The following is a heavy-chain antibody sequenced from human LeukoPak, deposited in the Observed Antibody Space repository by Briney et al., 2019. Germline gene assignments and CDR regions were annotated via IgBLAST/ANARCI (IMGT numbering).Heavy chain of an antibody. CDR3: ARLGDIGSGSYDYYYYYMDV. V-gene: IGHV4-34*01. J-gene: IGHJ6*03. Sequence: PSETLSLTCAVYGGSFSGYYWSWLRQPPGKGLEWIGEINHSGSTNYNPSLKSRVTISVDTSKNQFSLKLSSVTAADTAVYYCARLGDIGSGSYDYYYYYMDVWGKGTTVTVSS. CDR2: INHSGST. CDR1: GGSFSGYY. D-gene: IGHD3-10*01.